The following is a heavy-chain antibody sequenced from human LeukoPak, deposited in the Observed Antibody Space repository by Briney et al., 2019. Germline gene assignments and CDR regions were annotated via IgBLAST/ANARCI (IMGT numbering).Heavy chain of an antibody. CDR1: GGSISSGGYY. V-gene: IGHV4-31*03. CDR2: IYYSGST. CDR3: ARAFLRTGIAYFDL. D-gene: IGHD7-27*01. J-gene: IGHJ2*01. Sequence: SETLSPTCTVSGGSISSGGYYWSWIRQHPGKGLEWIGYIYYSGSTYYNPSLKSRVTISVDTSKNQFSLKLSSVTAADTAVYYCARAFLRTGIAYFDLWGRGTLVTVSS.